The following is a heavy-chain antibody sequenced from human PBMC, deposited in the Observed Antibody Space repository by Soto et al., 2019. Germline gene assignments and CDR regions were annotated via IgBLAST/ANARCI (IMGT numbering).Heavy chain of an antibody. CDR1: RYNFTSYW. Sequence: GESLKISCNGSRYNFTSYWIIWVLHMPGKGLEWMGNIDPTDSFTNYSPSFQGHVTISTDKSMSTAYLQWGTLKASDTAMYYCARRGYDFWSGLDVWGQGTTVTVSS. D-gene: IGHD3-3*01. CDR3: ARRGYDFWSGLDV. V-gene: IGHV5-10-1*01. J-gene: IGHJ6*02. CDR2: IDPTDSFT.